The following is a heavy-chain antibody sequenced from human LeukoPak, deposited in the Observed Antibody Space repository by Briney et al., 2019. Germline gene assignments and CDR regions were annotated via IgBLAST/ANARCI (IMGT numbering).Heavy chain of an antibody. J-gene: IGHJ4*02. V-gene: IGHV4-30-4*01. D-gene: IGHD2-2*01. CDR2: IYYSGST. CDR3: ARLDCRSTSCYYPDY. Sequence: PSQTLSLTCTVSGGSISSGDYYWSWIRQPPGKGLEWIGYIYYSGSTYYNPSLKSRVTISVDTSKNQFSLKLSSVTAADTAVYYCARLDCRSTSCYYPDYWGQGTLVTVSS. CDR1: GGSISSGDYY.